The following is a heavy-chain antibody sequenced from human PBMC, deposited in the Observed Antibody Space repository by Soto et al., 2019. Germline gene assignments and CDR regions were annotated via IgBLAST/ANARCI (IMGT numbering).Heavy chain of an antibody. CDR1: GGTFSNNA. D-gene: IGHD3-22*01. V-gene: IGHV1-69*01. Sequence: QVQLVQSGAEVKKPGSSVRVSCKASGGTFSNNAISWVRQAPGQGLEWMGGIIPIFGPANYAHKFQGRVTITADESTSTFYMELSSLRSEDTAVYYCARSLDTTGYFKYWGQGTQVTVSS. J-gene: IGHJ4*02. CDR3: ARSLDTTGYFKY. CDR2: IIPIFGPA.